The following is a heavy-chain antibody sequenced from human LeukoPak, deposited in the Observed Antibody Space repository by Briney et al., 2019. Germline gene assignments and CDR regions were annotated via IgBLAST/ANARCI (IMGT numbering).Heavy chain of an antibody. Sequence: GGSLRLSCAASGIAFSSYWMTWVRQARGKGLEWVANIKQDGSEKYYVDSVRGRFTISRDNAKNSLYLQMNSLRAEDTAVYYCASQYDSSGYVSDYWGQGTLVTVSS. D-gene: IGHD3-22*01. CDR3: ASQYDSSGYVSDY. J-gene: IGHJ4*02. CDR1: GIAFSSYW. CDR2: IKQDGSEK. V-gene: IGHV3-7*01.